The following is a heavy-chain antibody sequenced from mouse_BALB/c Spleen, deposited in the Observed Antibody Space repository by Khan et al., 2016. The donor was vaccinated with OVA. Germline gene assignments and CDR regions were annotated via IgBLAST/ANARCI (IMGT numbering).Heavy chain of an antibody. CDR1: GYSFTGYF. V-gene: IGHV1-20*02. D-gene: IGHD1-1*01. CDR3: ARKNGRDFDY. J-gene: IGHJ2*01. CDR2: INPHIGET. Sequence: VQLQQSGPELVKPGASVKISCKASGYSFTGYFMNWVMQSHGKSLEWIGRINPHIGETFYNQKFVGKATLTVDESSSTAHMELRSLASEDSAVYFCARKNGRDFDYWGQGTTLTVSS.